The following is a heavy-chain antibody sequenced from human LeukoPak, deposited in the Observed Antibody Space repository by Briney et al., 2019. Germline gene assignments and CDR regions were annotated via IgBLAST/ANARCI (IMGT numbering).Heavy chain of an antibody. CDR2: ISSSSSYI. Sequence: GGSLRLSCAASGFTFSGYAMTWVRQAPGKGLEWVSSISSSSSYIYYADSVKGRFTISRDNAKNSLYLQMNSLRAEDTAVYYCARDVSQQLGHDYWGQGTLVTVSS. CDR3: ARDVSQQLGHDY. D-gene: IGHD6-13*01. J-gene: IGHJ4*02. CDR1: GFTFSGYA. V-gene: IGHV3-21*01.